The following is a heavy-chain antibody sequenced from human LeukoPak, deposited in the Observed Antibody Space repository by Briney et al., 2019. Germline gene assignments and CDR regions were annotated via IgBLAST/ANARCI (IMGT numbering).Heavy chain of an antibody. D-gene: IGHD3-3*01. CDR1: GFTFGDYA. CDR3: TSPGSYDFVYGMDV. J-gene: IGHJ6*02. CDR2: IRSKAYGGTT. Sequence: GGSLRLSCTASGFTFGDYAMSWFRQAPGKGLEWVGFIRSKAYGGTTEYAASVKGRFTISRDDSKSIAYLQMNSLKTEDTAVYYCTSPGSYDFVYGMDVWGQGTTVTVSS. V-gene: IGHV3-49*03.